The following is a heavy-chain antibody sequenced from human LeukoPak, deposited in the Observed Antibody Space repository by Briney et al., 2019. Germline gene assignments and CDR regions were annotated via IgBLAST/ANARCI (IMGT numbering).Heavy chain of an antibody. D-gene: IGHD6-19*01. CDR2: INHSGST. CDR3: ARRSGSRLAAPYAFDI. CDR1: GGSFSGYY. J-gene: IGHJ3*02. Sequence: PSETLSLTCAVYGGSFSGYYWSWIRQPPGKGLEWIGEINHSGSTNYNPSLKSRVTISVDTSKNQFSLKLSSVTAADTAVYYCARRSGSRLAAPYAFDIWGQGTMVTVSS. V-gene: IGHV4-34*01.